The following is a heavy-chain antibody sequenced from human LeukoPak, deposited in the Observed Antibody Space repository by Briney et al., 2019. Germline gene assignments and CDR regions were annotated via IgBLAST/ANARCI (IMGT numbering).Heavy chain of an antibody. J-gene: IGHJ4*02. CDR3: ARVGVVPAALYYFDY. D-gene: IGHD2-2*01. CDR1: GFTVSSNY. V-gene: IGHV3-53*01. Sequence: GGSLRLSCAASGFTVSSNYMSWVRQAPGKGLEWVSVIYSGGSRYYADSVKGRFTISRDNSKNTLYLQMNSLRAEDTAVYYCARVGVVPAALYYFDYWGQGTLVTVSS. CDR2: IYSGGSR.